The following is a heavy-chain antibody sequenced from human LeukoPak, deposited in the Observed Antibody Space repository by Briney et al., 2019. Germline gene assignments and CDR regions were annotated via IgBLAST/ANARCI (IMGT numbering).Heavy chain of an antibody. CDR3: ARDPSGDSSGSGY. CDR2: INHSGSA. J-gene: IGHJ4*02. Sequence: PSETLSLTCAVHGGSFSGCYWSWIRQPPGKGLEWIGEINHSGSANYNPSLKSRVTISVDTSKNQFSLKLSSVTAADTAVYYCARDPSGDSSGSGYWGQGTLVTVSS. V-gene: IGHV4-34*01. CDR1: GGSFSGCY. D-gene: IGHD3-22*01.